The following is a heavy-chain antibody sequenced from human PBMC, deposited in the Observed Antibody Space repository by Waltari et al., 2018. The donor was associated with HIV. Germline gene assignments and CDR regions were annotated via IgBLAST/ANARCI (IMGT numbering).Heavy chain of an antibody. CDR1: GGSISSYY. Sequence: QVQLQESGPGLVKPSETLSLTCTVSGGSISSYYWSWIRQPPGKGLEWIGYIYYSGSTNYNPSLKSRVTISVDTSKNQFSLKLSSVTAADTAVYYCARDYYDSSGYYFGWYFDLWGRGTLVTVSS. CDR2: IYYSGST. D-gene: IGHD3-22*01. V-gene: IGHV4-59*01. J-gene: IGHJ2*01. CDR3: ARDYYDSSGYYFGWYFDL.